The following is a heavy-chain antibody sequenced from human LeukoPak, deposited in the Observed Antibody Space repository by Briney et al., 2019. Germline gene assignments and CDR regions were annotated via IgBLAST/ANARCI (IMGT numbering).Heavy chain of an antibody. CDR3: ARGGYYGSGSFPDY. CDR2: ISAYNGDT. V-gene: IGHV1-18*01. CDR1: GYSFASFG. Sequence: ASVKVSCKASGYSFASFGINWVRQAPGQGLEWMGWISAYNGDTNYAQNLQGRVTMTTDTSTGTAYMDLRSLTSDDTAVYYCARGGYYGSGSFPDYWGQGTLVTVSS. D-gene: IGHD3-10*01. J-gene: IGHJ4*02.